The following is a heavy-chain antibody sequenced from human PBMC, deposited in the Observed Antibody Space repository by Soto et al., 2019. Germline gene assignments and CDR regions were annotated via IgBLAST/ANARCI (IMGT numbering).Heavy chain of an antibody. CDR1: GFPFDDYG. CDR2: ISGSTLST. Sequence: PGGSLRLSCAAFGFPFDDYGMSWVRQAPGKGLEWVSTISGSTLSTYYADYVKGRFIISRDNPKNTVYLQMNSLRVEDTAVYYCAKKVPGSNPLDSWGQGALVTVSS. V-gene: IGHV3-23*01. CDR3: AKKVPGSNPLDS. J-gene: IGHJ4*02. D-gene: IGHD1-1*01.